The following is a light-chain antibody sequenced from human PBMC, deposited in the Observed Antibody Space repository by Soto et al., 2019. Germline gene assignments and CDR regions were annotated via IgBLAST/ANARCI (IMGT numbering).Light chain of an antibody. CDR2: GAS. Sequence: SVLTHSPVTLSVSALERVTLXWRASQAISNNLAWYQQKPGQAPRLLIYGASTRAAGFPARFSGSGSGTEFTLTISNLQSEDFAVYYCQQYAKWPPQTFGQGTKVDI. J-gene: IGKJ1*01. V-gene: IGKV3-15*01. CDR1: QAISNN. CDR3: QQYAKWPPQT.